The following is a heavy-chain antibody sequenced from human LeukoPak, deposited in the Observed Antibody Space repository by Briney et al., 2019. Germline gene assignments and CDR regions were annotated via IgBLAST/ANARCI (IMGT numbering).Heavy chain of an antibody. CDR1: GFTFGDYD. Sequence: AGGSLRLSCSASGFTFGDYDISWARQGPGKGLEWVSGIDWNCGNTVYADSVKGRFTVSRDNAKNSLYLQMNSLRAEDTALYYCARAGDYYDTHYFDHGGQGTLVSVSS. CDR2: IDWNCGNT. J-gene: IGHJ4*02. CDR3: ARAGDYYDTHYFDH. V-gene: IGHV3-20*04. D-gene: IGHD3-22*01.